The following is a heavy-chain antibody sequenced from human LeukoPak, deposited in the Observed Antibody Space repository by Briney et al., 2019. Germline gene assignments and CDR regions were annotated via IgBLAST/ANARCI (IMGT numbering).Heavy chain of an antibody. CDR1: GFTFSSYG. Sequence: PGRSLRLSCAASGFTFSSYGMHWVRQAPGKGLEWVAVISYDGSNKYYADSVKGRFTISRDNSKNTLYLQMNSLRAEDTAVYYCAKDPAYSYGFSPQDYWGQGTLVTVSS. CDR3: AKDPAYSYGFSPQDY. D-gene: IGHD5-18*01. J-gene: IGHJ4*02. CDR2: ISYDGSNK. V-gene: IGHV3-30*18.